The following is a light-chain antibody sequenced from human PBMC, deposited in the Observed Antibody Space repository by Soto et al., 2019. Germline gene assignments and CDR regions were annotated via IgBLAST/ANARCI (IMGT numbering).Light chain of an antibody. CDR2: KAS. J-gene: IGKJ2*01. CDR3: QQYDRLPYT. V-gene: IGKV1-5*03. CDR1: QSISNW. Sequence: DIQMTQSPSTLSASVGDTVTITCRASQSISNWLAWYQQKPGQAPKLLIHKASTLESGVPSRFSGSGSGTGFPLTISSLQPDDFATFYGQQYDRLPYTFGQGTKLEIK.